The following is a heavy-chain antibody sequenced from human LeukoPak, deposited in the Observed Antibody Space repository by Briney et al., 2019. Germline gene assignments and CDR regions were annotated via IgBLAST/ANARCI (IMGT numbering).Heavy chain of an antibody. CDR1: GFTFSGQW. CDR3: AMATR. V-gene: IGHV3-7*04. CDR2: IKEDGSAT. Sequence: PGRSLRLSCAASGFTFSGQWMSWVRQAPGKGLEWVANIKEDGSATSYVDSVKGRFTISRDNAKSSLYLQMNSLRVDDTAVYYCAMATRWGQGTLVTVSS. J-gene: IGHJ4*02.